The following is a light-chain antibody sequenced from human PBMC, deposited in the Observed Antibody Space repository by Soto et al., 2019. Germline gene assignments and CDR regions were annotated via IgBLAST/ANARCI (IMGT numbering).Light chain of an antibody. Sequence: VLSQSPYTQYVSPGDPVTFSCRASQSLYTSLAWYQQKPGQAPRVLIYAASTRATGIPGRYTGIGSGTEFTLTISSLQSEDFAVYYCQQYHQWPITFGQGTRLEI. CDR3: QQYHQWPIT. V-gene: IGKV3-15*01. J-gene: IGKJ5*01. CDR2: AAS. CDR1: QSLYTS.